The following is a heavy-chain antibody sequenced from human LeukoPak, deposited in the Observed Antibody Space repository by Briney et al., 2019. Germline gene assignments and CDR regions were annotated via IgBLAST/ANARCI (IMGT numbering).Heavy chain of an antibody. D-gene: IGHD2-15*01. V-gene: IGHV3-33*08. CDR3: ARGGGTFEF. Sequence: GGSLRLSCAPSGFTFSSYGMHWVRQAPGKGLEWVAVIWYDGSNKYYADSVKGRFTISRDNSKNTLYLQMNSLRAEDTAVYYCARGGGTFEFWGQGTLVTVSS. J-gene: IGHJ4*02. CDR2: IWYDGSNK. CDR1: GFTFSSYG.